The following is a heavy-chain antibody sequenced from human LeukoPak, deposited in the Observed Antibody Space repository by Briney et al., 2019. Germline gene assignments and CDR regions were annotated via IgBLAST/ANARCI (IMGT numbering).Heavy chain of an antibody. J-gene: IGHJ1*01. CDR2: IKQDGSEK. V-gene: IGHV3-7*01. CDR3: ARIGFSARSEYFQH. D-gene: IGHD3-10*01. Sequence: GGSLRLSCAASGFTFSSYWMSWVRQAPGKGLEWVANIKQDGSEKYYVDSVKGRFTISRDNAKNSLYLQMNGLRAEDTAVYYCARIGFSARSEYFQHWGQGTLVTVSS. CDR1: GFTFSSYW.